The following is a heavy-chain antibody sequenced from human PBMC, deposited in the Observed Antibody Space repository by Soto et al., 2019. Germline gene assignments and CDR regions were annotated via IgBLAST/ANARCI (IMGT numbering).Heavy chain of an antibody. V-gene: IGHV5-10-1*01. CDR2: IDPSDSYT. CDR3: ARLGDIVVVPAAPPGYYYGMDV. Sequence: LGESLKISCKGSGYSFTSYWISWVRQMPGKGLEWMGRIDPSDSYTNYSPSFQGHVTISADKSISTAYLQWSSLKASDTAMYYCARLGDIVVVPAAPPGYYYGMDVWGQGTTVTVSS. J-gene: IGHJ6*02. D-gene: IGHD2-2*01. CDR1: GYSFTSYW.